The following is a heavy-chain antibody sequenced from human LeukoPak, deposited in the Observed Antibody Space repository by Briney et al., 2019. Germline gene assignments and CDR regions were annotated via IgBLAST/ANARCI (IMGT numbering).Heavy chain of an antibody. CDR1: GFIFSNFA. D-gene: IGHD1-26*01. V-gene: IGHV3-30*01. J-gene: IGHJ6*03. CDR2: ISFDGSHT. Sequence: GGSLRLSCSASGFIFSNFAMHWVRQAPGKGLEWVALISFDGSHTYYADSMKGRFTISRDNSRNVLYLRMTSLRGDDSAVYYCAREEQELVRDYYYYMDVWGKGTTVTVSS. CDR3: AREEQELVRDYYYYMDV.